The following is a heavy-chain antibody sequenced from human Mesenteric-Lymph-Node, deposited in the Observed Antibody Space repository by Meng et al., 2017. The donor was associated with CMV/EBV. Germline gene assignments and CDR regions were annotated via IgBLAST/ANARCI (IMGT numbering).Heavy chain of an antibody. CDR2: IKQDGSEK. CDR1: GLTFSSYW. J-gene: IGHJ6*02. V-gene: IGHV3-7*03. Sequence: GGSLRLSCAASGLTFSSYWMSWVRQAPGKGLEWVANIKQDGSEKYYVDSVKGRFTISRDDAKNSLYLQMNSLRAEDTAVYYCAKLTVVTAYYYYGMDVWGQGTTVTVSS. D-gene: IGHD4-23*01. CDR3: AKLTVVTAYYYYGMDV.